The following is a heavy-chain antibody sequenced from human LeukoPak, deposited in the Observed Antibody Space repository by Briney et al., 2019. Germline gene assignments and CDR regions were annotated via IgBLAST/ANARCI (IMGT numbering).Heavy chain of an antibody. J-gene: IGHJ4*02. CDR2: INSDGSST. Sequence: PGGSLRLSCAASVFTFSTYWMHGVRQARAKGLVGVAQINSDGSSTIYADSVKGRFTISRDNAKNTLYLQMIHLRAEDTAVYYCGSLTVVAKDHWGQGTLVTVSS. CDR3: GSLTVVAKDH. CDR1: VFTFSTYW. V-gene: IGHV3-74*01. D-gene: IGHD3-22*01.